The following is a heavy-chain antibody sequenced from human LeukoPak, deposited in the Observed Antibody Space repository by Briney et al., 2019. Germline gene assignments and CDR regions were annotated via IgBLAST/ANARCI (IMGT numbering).Heavy chain of an antibody. CDR1: GGSFSGYY. CDR2: INHSGST. J-gene: IGHJ6*04. D-gene: IGHD3-10*01. V-gene: IGHV4-34*01. CDR3: ARGQGPPRPIPPNWFDP. Sequence: SETLSLTCAVYGGSFSGYYWSWIRQPPGKGLEWIGEINHSGSTNYNPSLKSRATISVDTSKNQFSLKLGSVTAADTAVYYCARGQGPPRPIPPNWFDPWGKGTTVTVSS.